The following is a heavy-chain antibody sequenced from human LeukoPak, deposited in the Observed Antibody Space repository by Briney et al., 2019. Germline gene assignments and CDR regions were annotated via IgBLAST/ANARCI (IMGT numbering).Heavy chain of an antibody. CDR1: GGSISSGTYF. CDR2: IYTSGST. CDR3: ARARRDTDYYDSSGYTEYFQH. Sequence: SETLSLTCTVSGGSISSGTYFWTWIRQPAGKGLEWIGRIYTSGSTNYNPSLKSRVTISVDTSKNQFSLKLSSVTAADTAVYYCARARRDTDYYDSSGYTEYFQHWGQGTLVTVSS. D-gene: IGHD3-22*01. V-gene: IGHV4-61*02. J-gene: IGHJ1*01.